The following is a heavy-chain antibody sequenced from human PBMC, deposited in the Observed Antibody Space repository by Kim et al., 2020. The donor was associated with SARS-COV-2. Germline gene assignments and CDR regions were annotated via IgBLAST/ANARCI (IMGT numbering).Heavy chain of an antibody. CDR1: GFTVSSNY. Sequence: GGSLRLSCAASGFTVSSNYMSWVRQAPGKGLEWVSVIYSGGSTYYADSVKGRFTISRDNSKNTLYLQMNSLRAEDTAVYYCAREVYDYVWGKPKGGFDYWGQGTLVTVSS. CDR3: AREVYDYVWGKPKGGFDY. J-gene: IGHJ4*02. D-gene: IGHD3-16*01. V-gene: IGHV3-53*01. CDR2: IYSGGST.